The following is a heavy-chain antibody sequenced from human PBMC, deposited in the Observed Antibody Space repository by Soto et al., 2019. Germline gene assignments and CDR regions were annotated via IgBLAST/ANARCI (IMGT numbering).Heavy chain of an antibody. CDR3: AKAGYSSSWYRAPKYYFDY. V-gene: IGHV3-23*01. D-gene: IGHD6-13*01. CDR2: ISGSGGST. Sequence: PGGSLRLSCAASGFTFSSYAMSWVRQAPGKGLEWVSAISGSGGSTYYADSVKGRFTISRDNSKNTLYLQMNSLRAEDTAVYYCAKAGYSSSWYRAPKYYFDYWGQGTLVTVSS. CDR1: GFTFSSYA. J-gene: IGHJ4*02.